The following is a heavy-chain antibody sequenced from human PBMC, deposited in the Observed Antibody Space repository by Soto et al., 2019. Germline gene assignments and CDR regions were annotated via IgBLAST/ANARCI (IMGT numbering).Heavy chain of an antibody. Sequence: QVQLQESGPGLVKPSETLSLTCTVSGGSISSYYWSWIRQPPGKGLEWIGYIYYSGSTNYNPSLKSRVTISVDTSKNQCSLKLRSVTAADTAVYYCARDVRGGETYCSGGSCYPRVYWYFDLWGRGTLVTVSS. D-gene: IGHD2-15*01. J-gene: IGHJ2*01. CDR3: ARDVRGGETYCSGGSCYPRVYWYFDL. CDR2: IYYSGST. V-gene: IGHV4-59*01. CDR1: GGSISSYY.